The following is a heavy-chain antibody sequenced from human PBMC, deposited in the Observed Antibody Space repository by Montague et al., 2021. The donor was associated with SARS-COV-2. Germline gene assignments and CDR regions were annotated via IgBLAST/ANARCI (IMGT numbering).Heavy chain of an antibody. CDR3: ARIWGATRGDAFDI. Sequence: VKPTQTLTLTCTFSGFSLSTSGMCVSWIRQPPGKALEWLALIDWDDDKYYSTSLKTRLTISKDTSKNQEVLTMTNMDPVDTATYYCARIWGATRGDAFDIWGQGTMVTVSS. CDR1: GFSLSTSGMC. J-gene: IGHJ3*02. D-gene: IGHD1-26*01. CDR2: IDWDDDK. V-gene: IGHV2-70*01.